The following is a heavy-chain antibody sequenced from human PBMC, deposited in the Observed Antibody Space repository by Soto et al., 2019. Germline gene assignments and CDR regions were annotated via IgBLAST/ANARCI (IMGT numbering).Heavy chain of an antibody. CDR1: GFTVSSNY. V-gene: IGHV3-53*01. D-gene: IGHD3-22*01. Sequence: EVQLVESGGGLIQPGGSLRLSCAASGFTVSSNYMNWVRQAPGKGLEWVSVIYSAGTTYYADSLKGRFTISRDNSKNTLYLQMNILRAEDTAVYYCAKSHDSSSSSLYWGQGTLVTVSS. J-gene: IGHJ4*02. CDR3: AKSHDSSSSSLY. CDR2: IYSAGTT.